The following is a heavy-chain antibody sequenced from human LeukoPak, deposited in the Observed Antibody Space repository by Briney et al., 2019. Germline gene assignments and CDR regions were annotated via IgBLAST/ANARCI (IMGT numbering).Heavy chain of an antibody. V-gene: IGHV4-4*07. CDR2: IYTSGST. J-gene: IGHJ4*02. CDR3: ARVSLVRGAPDYYFDY. D-gene: IGHD3-10*01. CDR1: GDSVSNYY. Sequence: PSETLSLTCTVSGDSVSNYYWSWIRQPAGKGLEWIGRIYTSGSTNYNPSLKSRVTMSVDTSKNQFSLKLSSVTAADTAVYYCARVSLVRGAPDYYFDYWGQGTLVTVSS.